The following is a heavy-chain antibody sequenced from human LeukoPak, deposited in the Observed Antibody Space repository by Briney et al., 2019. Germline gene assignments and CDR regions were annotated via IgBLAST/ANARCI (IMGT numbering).Heavy chain of an antibody. CDR3: ARGGRGRFDP. CDR1: GGSFSGYY. Sequence: PSETLSLTCAVYGGSFSGYYWSWIRQPPGKGLEWIGEINHSGSTNYNPSLKSRVTISVDTSKNQYSLKLSSVTVADTAVYYCARGGRGRFDPWGQGTLVTVSS. CDR2: INHSGST. V-gene: IGHV4-34*01. D-gene: IGHD3-10*01. J-gene: IGHJ5*02.